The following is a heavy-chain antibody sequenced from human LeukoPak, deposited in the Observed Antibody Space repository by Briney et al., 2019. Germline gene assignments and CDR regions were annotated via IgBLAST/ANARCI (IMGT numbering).Heavy chain of an antibody. CDR2: ISYDGSNK. Sequence: PGGSLRLSCAASGFTFSSYGMHWVRQAPGKGLEWVAVISYDGSNKYYADSVKGRFTISRDNSKNTLYLQMNSLRAEDTAVYYCANSLVTAIAPPDYWGQGTLVTVSS. V-gene: IGHV3-30*18. D-gene: IGHD2-21*02. CDR1: GFTFSSYG. J-gene: IGHJ4*02. CDR3: ANSLVTAIAPPDY.